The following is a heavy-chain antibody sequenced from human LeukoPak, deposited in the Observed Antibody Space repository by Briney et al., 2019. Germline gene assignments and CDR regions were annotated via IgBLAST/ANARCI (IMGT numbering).Heavy chain of an antibody. J-gene: IGHJ3*02. D-gene: IGHD3-3*01. CDR3: ARIQPSCPGLGFCSFDI. CDR1: GSSISPHH. Sequence: PSETLSLTCSVSGSSISPHHWTWIRQAPGEGLEWMGYIYYRGTTNYSPSLKNRLTMSVDTSKNQNSLKLTSVTAADTAVYYCARIQPSCPGLGFCSFDIWGQGTLATVSS. CDR2: IYYRGTT. V-gene: IGHV4-59*11.